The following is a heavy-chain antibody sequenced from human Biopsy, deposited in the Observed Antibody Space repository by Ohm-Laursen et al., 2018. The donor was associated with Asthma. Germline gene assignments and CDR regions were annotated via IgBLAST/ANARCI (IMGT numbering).Heavy chain of an antibody. Sequence: SLRLSCTASGFTFSSYGMHWVRQAPGKGLEWVAVISYDGSNKYYADSVKGRFTISRDNSKNTLYLQMNSLRAEDTAVYYCASRSSGPDFWSGYYYFDYWGQGTLVTVSS. D-gene: IGHD3-3*01. CDR3: ASRSSGPDFWSGYYYFDY. CDR1: GFTFSSYG. V-gene: IGHV3-30*03. J-gene: IGHJ4*02. CDR2: ISYDGSNK.